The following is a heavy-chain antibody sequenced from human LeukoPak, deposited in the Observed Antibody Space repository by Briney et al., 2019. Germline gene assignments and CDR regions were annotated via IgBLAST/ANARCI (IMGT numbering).Heavy chain of an antibody. D-gene: IGHD1-26*01. J-gene: IGHJ4*02. CDR1: GGTFSSYA. Sequence: SVKVSCKASGGTFSSYAISWVRQAPGQGLGLMGGIIPIFGTANYAQKFQGRVTITTDESTSTAYMELSSLRSEDTAVYYCARFHSGNTDHYFDYWGQGTLVTVSS. CDR3: ARFHSGNTDHYFDY. V-gene: IGHV1-69*05. CDR2: IIPIFGTA.